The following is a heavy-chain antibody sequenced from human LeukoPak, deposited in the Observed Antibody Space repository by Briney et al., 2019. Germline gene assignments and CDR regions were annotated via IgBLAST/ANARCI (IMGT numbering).Heavy chain of an antibody. CDR2: INTNTGNP. J-gene: IGHJ6*04. CDR3: ASDLPALQCLLRAPSPMDV. Sequence: ASVKVSCKASGYTFTSYGISWVRQAPGQGLEWMGWINTNTGNPTYAQGFTGRFVFSLDTSVSTAYLQISSLKAEDTAVYYCASDLPALQCLLRAPSPMDVWGKGTTVTISS. V-gene: IGHV7-4-1*02. CDR1: GYTFTSYG. D-gene: IGHD6-19*01.